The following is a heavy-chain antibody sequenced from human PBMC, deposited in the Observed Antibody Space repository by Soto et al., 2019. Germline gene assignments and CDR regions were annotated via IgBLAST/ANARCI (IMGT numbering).Heavy chain of an antibody. V-gene: IGHV3-9*01. CDR1: GFTFDDYA. Sequence: EVQLVESGGGLVQPGRSLRLSCAASGFTFDDYAMHWVRQAPGKGLEWVSGISWNSGSIGYADSVKGRFTISRDNAKNSLYLQMNSLRAEDTALYYCAKDSDSSGYYYYYYGMDVWGQGTTVTVSS. D-gene: IGHD3-22*01. CDR3: AKDSDSSGYYYYYYGMDV. CDR2: ISWNSGSI. J-gene: IGHJ6*02.